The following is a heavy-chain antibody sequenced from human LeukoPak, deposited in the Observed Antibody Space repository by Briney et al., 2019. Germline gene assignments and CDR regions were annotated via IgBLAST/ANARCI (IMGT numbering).Heavy chain of an antibody. J-gene: IGHJ4*02. Sequence: SETLSLTCAVYGGSFSGYYWSWIRQPPGKRLEWIGEINHSGSTNYNPSLKSRVTISVDTSKNQFSLKLSSVTAADTAVYYCARAGTYSSGPSDYWGQGTPVTVSS. CDR1: GGSFSGYY. CDR3: ARAGTYSSGPSDY. V-gene: IGHV4-34*01. D-gene: IGHD3-22*01. CDR2: INHSGST.